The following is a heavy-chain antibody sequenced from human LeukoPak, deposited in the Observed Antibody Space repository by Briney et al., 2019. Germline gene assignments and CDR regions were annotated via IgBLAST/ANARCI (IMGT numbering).Heavy chain of an antibody. V-gene: IGHV3-64*01. Sequence: GGSLRLSCAASGFTFSSYAMHWVRQAPGKGLEYVSAISSNGGSTYYANSVKGRFTISRDNSKNTLYLQMGSLRAEDTAVYFCAREAVGYCSGGSCYPIDYWGQGTLVTVSS. D-gene: IGHD2-15*01. CDR1: GFTFSSYA. CDR3: AREAVGYCSGGSCYPIDY. CDR2: ISSNGGST. J-gene: IGHJ4*02.